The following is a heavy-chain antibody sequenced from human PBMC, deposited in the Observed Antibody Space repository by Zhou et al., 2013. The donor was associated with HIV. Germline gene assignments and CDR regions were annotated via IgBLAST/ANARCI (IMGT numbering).Heavy chain of an antibody. D-gene: IGHD6-13*01. Sequence: QVQLQQWGAGLLKPSETLSLTCAVYGGSFSGYYWSWIRQPPGKGLEWIGEINHSGSTNYIPSLKSRVTISADTSKKQFSLKLSSVTAADTAVYYCARDSRLAAADPKGAFDIWGQGTMVTVSS. CDR1: GGSFSGYY. V-gene: IGHV4-34*01. CDR3: ARDSRLAAADPKGAFDI. J-gene: IGHJ3*02. CDR2: INHSGST.